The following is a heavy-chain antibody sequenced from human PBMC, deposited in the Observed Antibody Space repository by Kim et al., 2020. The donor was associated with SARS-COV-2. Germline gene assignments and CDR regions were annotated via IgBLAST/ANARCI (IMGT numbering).Heavy chain of an antibody. J-gene: IGHJ5*02. CDR3: ARDGGVGATYWFDP. Sequence: DSVKGRFTISRDNAKNSLYLQMSSLRAEDTAVYYCARDGGVGATYWFDPWGQGTLVTVSS. D-gene: IGHD1-26*01. V-gene: IGHV3-11*05.